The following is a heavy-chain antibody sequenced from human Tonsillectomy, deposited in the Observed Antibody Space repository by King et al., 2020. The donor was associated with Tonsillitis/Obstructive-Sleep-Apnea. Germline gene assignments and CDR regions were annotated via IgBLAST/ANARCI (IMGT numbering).Heavy chain of an antibody. CDR1: GFTFSSYA. CDR3: AKGYYYDSSGYYPQANAFDI. J-gene: IGHJ3*02. V-gene: IGHV3-23*01. Sequence: EVQLQESGGGLVQPGGSLRLSCAASGFTFSSYAMSWVRQAPGKGLEWVSALSGSGGSTYYADSVKGRFTISRDNSKNTLYLQMNSLRAEDTAVYYCAKGYYYDSSGYYPQANAFDIWGQGAMCTVSS. D-gene: IGHD3-22*01. CDR2: LSGSGGST.